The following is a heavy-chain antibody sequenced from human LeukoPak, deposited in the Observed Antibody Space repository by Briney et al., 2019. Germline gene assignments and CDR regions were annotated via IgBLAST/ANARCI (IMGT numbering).Heavy chain of an antibody. V-gene: IGHV3-23*01. Sequence: GGSLRLSCAASGFTFSNFAMSWIRQAPGKGLEWVSALNGDNTYYADSVKGRFTISRDNSKNTLYLQMNSLRAEDTAVYYCAKESPHYDYWGQGTLVTVSS. CDR3: AKESPHYDY. CDR1: GFTFSNFA. J-gene: IGHJ4*02. CDR2: LNGDNT.